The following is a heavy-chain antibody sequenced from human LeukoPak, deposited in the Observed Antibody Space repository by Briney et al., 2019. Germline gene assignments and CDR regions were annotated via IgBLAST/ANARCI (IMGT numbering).Heavy chain of an antibody. CDR3: ASALGITMVRSDAFDI. J-gene: IGHJ3*02. Sequence: PSETLSLTCAVYGGSFSGYYWSWIRQPPGKGLEWIGEINHSGSTYYNPSLKSRVTISVDTSKNQFSLKLSSVTAADTAVYYCASALGITMVRSDAFDIWGQGTMVTVSS. CDR2: INHSGST. CDR1: GGSFSGYY. D-gene: IGHD3-10*01. V-gene: IGHV4-34*01.